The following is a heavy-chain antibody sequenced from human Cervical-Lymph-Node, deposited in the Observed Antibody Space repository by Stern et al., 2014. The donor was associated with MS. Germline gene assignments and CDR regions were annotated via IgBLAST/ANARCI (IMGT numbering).Heavy chain of an antibody. CDR3: ARLYYYDSSGYSYYFDY. Sequence: QVQLQESGPGLVKPSQTLSLTCTVSGGSISSGGYYWSWIRQHPGKGLEWIGYIYYSGSTYYNPSLKSLVNISVDTSKNQFSLKLSSVTAADTAVYYCARLYYYDSSGYSYYFDYWGQGTLVTVSS. CDR1: GGSISSGGYY. V-gene: IGHV4-31*01. CDR2: IYYSGST. D-gene: IGHD3-22*01. J-gene: IGHJ4*02.